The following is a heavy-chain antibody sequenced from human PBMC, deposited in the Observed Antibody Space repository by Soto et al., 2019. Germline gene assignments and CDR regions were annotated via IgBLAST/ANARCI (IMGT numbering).Heavy chain of an antibody. CDR3: AASHLGFGEFINWFDP. J-gene: IGHJ5*02. D-gene: IGHD3-10*01. V-gene: IGHV1-69*13. CDR2: IIPIFGTA. Sequence: VKVSCKASGGTFSSYAISWVRQAPGQGLEWMGGIIPIFGTANYAQKFQGRVTITADESTSTAYMELSSLRSEDTAVYYCAASHLGFGEFINWFDPWGQGTLVTVSS. CDR1: GGTFSSYA.